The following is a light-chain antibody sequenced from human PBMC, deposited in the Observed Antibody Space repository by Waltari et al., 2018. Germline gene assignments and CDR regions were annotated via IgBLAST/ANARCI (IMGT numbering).Light chain of an antibody. Sequence: DIQMTQSPSTPSASVGDRVTITCRASQSISSWLAWYQQKPGKAPKLLIYKASSLESGVPSRFSGSGSGTEFTLTISSLQPDDFATYYCQQYNSYSLTFGPGTKVDIK. J-gene: IGKJ3*01. CDR2: KAS. CDR1: QSISSW. V-gene: IGKV1-5*03. CDR3: QQYNSYSLT.